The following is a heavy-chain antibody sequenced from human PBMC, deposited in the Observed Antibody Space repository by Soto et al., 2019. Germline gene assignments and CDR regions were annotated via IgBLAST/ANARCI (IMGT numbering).Heavy chain of an antibody. CDR3: ARGGYYMDV. CDR1: GGTFSSYT. J-gene: IGHJ6*03. CDR2: IIPILGIA. Sequence: QVQLVQSGAEVKKPGSSVKVSCKASGGTFSSYTISWVRQAPGQGLEWMGRIIPILGIANYAQKFQDRVTITAHKSTSTAYMELRSLRSEGTVVYYGARGGYYMDVWGKGTTVTVSS. D-gene: IGHD3-16*01. V-gene: IGHV1-69*02.